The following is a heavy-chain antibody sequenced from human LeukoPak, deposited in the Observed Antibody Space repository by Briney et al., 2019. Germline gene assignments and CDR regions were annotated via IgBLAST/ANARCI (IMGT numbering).Heavy chain of an antibody. CDR1: GFTFSSYA. CDR2: ISGSGGST. D-gene: IGHD2-2*01. Sequence: GGSLRLSCAASGFTFSSYAMSWVRQAPGKGLEWVSAISGSGGSTYHADSVKGRFTISRDNSKNTLYLQMNSLRAEDTAVYYCDRYCSSTSCSSPVNFDYWGQGTLVTVSS. V-gene: IGHV3-23*01. J-gene: IGHJ4*02. CDR3: DRYCSSTSCSSPVNFDY.